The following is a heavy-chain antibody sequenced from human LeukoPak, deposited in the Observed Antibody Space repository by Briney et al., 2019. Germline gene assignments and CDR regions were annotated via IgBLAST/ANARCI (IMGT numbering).Heavy chain of an antibody. Sequence: GASVKVSCKASGGTFSSYAISWVRQAPGQGLEWMGRIIPFLCIANYAQKFQGRVTITADKSTRPDYIEVSSLRSEDTGVYYCARTTWDRYSYDTGYYRYWGQGTLVTVSS. V-gene: IGHV1-69*04. CDR3: ARTTWDRYSYDTGYYRY. J-gene: IGHJ4*02. D-gene: IGHD5-18*01. CDR2: IIPFLCIA. CDR1: GGTFSSYA.